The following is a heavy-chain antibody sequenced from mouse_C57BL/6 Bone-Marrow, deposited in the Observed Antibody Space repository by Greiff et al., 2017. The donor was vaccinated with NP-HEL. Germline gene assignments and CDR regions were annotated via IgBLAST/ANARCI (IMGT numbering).Heavy chain of an antibody. CDR3: VRSTITTVTGY. CDR2: IYPGSGST. D-gene: IGHD1-1*01. CDR1: GYTFTSYW. Sequence: QVQLQQPGAELVKPGASVKMSCKASGYTFTSYWITWVKQRPGQGLEWIGDIYPGSGSTNYNEKFKSNATLTVDTSSSTAYMQLSSLTSEDSAVYYCVRSTITTVTGYWGQGTTLTVSS. J-gene: IGHJ2*01. V-gene: IGHV1-55*01.